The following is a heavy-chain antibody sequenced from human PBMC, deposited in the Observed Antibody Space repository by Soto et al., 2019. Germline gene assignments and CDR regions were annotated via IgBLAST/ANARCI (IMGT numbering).Heavy chain of an antibody. Sequence: SETLSLTCTVSGGSVTTGGYYWSWIRQLPGKGLEWIGHRYYSESTYYNPSLKSRVSISLDTSKNQFSLKLSFVTAADTAMYYCARTKCSGGSCYSWSLDYWGQGTPVTVSS. V-gene: IGHV4-31*03. CDR1: GGSVTTGGYY. J-gene: IGHJ4*02. CDR2: RYYSEST. CDR3: ARTKCSGGSCYSWSLDY. D-gene: IGHD2-15*01.